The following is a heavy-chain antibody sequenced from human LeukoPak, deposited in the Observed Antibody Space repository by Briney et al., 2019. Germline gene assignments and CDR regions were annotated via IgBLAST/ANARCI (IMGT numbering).Heavy chain of an antibody. CDR2: INPNSGGT. J-gene: IGHJ4*02. V-gene: IGHV1-2*02. Sequence: ASVKVSCKASGYTFTGYYMHWVRQAPGQGLEWMGWINPNSGGTNYAQKFQGRVTMTGDTSISTAYMELSRLRSDDTAVYYCARGVVVTAIPYYFDYWGQGTLVTVSS. CDR3: ARGVVVTAIPYYFDY. D-gene: IGHD2-21*02. CDR1: GYTFTGYY.